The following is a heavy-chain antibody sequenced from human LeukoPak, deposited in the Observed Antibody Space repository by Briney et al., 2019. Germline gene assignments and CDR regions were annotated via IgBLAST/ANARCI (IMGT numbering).Heavy chain of an antibody. CDR3: AKDRAVVVPAAIWGGYYYYMDV. CDR1: GFTFSIYG. D-gene: IGHD2-2*01. Sequence: GGSLRLSCAASGFTFSIYGMHWVRQAPGKGLEWVAFIRYDGSNKYYADSVKGRFTISRDNSKNTLYLQMNSLRAEDTAVYYCAKDRAVVVPAAIWGGYYYYMDVWGKGTTVTVSS. CDR2: IRYDGSNK. V-gene: IGHV3-30*02. J-gene: IGHJ6*03.